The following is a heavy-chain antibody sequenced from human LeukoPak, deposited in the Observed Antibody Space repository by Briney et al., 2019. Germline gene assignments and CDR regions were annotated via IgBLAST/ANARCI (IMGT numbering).Heavy chain of an antibody. Sequence: GGSLRLSCAASGFTFSSYWMSWVRQAPGKGLEWVANIKQDGSEKYYVDSVRGRFTISRDNAKNSLYLQMNSLRAEDTAVYYCARDLLGYCSGGSCYDSIDWGQGTLVTVSS. CDR1: GFTFSSYW. V-gene: IGHV3-7*03. CDR2: IKQDGSEK. CDR3: ARDLLGYCSGGSCYDSID. D-gene: IGHD2-15*01. J-gene: IGHJ4*02.